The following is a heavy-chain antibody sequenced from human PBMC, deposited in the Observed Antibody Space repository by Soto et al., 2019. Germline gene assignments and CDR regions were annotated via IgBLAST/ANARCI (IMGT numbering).Heavy chain of an antibody. J-gene: IGHJ4*02. CDR2: ISAYNGNT. Sequence: QIQLVQSGAEAKKPGASVKVSCKASGYTFSSYHITWVRQAPGQGLEGMGWISAYNGNTNYAQNLQGRVTMTTAPSTSTAHMELRSLRSEDTAVYSCARDLPPVDYWGQGTRVTVSS. V-gene: IGHV1-18*01. CDR1: GYTFSSYH. CDR3: ARDLPPVDY.